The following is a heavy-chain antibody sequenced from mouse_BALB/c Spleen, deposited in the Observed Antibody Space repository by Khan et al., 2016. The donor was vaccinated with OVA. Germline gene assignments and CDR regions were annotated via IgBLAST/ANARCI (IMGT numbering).Heavy chain of an antibody. J-gene: IGHJ3*01. CDR3: ARAGYGGCAY. CDR1: GFTFSDYY. V-gene: IGHV5-4*02. CDR2: ISDGGSYT. Sequence: EVALVESGGGLVKPGGSLKLSCAASGFTFSDYYMYWVRQTPEKRLEWVATISDGGSYTYYPASVKGRFTISRDNAKNNLYLQMSSLKSEDTAMYYCARAGYGGCAYWGQGTLVTVSA. D-gene: IGHD1-1*02.